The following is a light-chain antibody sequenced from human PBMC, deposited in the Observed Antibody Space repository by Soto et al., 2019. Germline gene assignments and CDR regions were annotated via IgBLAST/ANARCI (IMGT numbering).Light chain of an antibody. V-gene: IGKV3-20*01. Sequence: EIVLTQSQRTLSLSPSERATLXWRASQSVSSSYLAWYQHKPGQAPRLLIYGASIRATDIPDRFSGSGSGTDFTLTITRLEPEDFAVYYCQQYGSSPGTFGQGTKVDI. CDR1: QSVSSSY. CDR2: GAS. CDR3: QQYGSSPGT. J-gene: IGKJ1*01.